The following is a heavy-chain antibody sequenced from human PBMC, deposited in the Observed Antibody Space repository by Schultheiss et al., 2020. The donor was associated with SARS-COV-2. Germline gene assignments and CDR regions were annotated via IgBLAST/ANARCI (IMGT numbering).Heavy chain of an antibody. Sequence: GGSLRLSCAASGFTFSSYGMHWVRQAPGKGLEWVAVIWYDGSNKYYADSVKGRFTISRDNSKNTLYLQMNSLRAEDTAVYYCARDMGRDWATYYFDYWGQGTLVTVSS. CDR2: IWYDGSNK. D-gene: IGHD3-9*01. CDR3: ARDMGRDWATYYFDY. V-gene: IGHV3-33*01. CDR1: GFTFSSYG. J-gene: IGHJ4*02.